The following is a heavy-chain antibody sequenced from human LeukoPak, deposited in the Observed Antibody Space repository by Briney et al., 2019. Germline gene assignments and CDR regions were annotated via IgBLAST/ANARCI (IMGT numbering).Heavy chain of an antibody. CDR2: INSGSNSI. Sequence: GGSLRLSCAASGFNFNDYEMNWVRQAPGKGLEWIAYINSGSNSIYYADSVRGRVTISRHSASQSVHLQMNSLRVEDTGVYFCAREDNAFELWGQGTVVTVSS. V-gene: IGHV3-48*03. CDR1: GFNFNDYE. J-gene: IGHJ3*01. CDR3: AREDNAFEL. D-gene: IGHD2-15*01.